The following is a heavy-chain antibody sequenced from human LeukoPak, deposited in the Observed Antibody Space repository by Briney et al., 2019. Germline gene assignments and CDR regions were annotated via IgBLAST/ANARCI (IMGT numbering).Heavy chain of an antibody. J-gene: IGHJ4*02. Sequence: GGSLRLSCAASDFTFSFYWMTWVRQAPGEGLEWVANILPDGSEKYYLDSVKGRFTISRDNPTNSLYLQINSLRAEDTALYYSGRLARNAWYAVDYWGQGTLVTVSS. V-gene: IGHV3-7*01. CDR1: DFTFSFYW. D-gene: IGHD6-19*01. CDR3: GRLARNAWYAVDY. CDR2: ILPDGSEK.